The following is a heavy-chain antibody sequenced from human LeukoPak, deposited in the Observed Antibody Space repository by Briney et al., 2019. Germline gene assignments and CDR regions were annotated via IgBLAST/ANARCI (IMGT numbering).Heavy chain of an antibody. V-gene: IGHV1-69*05. Sequence: SVKVSCKASGGTFISYAISWVRQAPGQGLEWMGGIIPIFGTANYAQKFQGRVTITTDESTSTAYMELSRLRSEDTAVYYCTGGYQLLSRYYYYYYMDVWGKGTTVTVSS. D-gene: IGHD2-2*01. CDR1: GGTFISYA. J-gene: IGHJ6*03. CDR3: TGGYQLLSRYYYYYYMDV. CDR2: IIPIFGTA.